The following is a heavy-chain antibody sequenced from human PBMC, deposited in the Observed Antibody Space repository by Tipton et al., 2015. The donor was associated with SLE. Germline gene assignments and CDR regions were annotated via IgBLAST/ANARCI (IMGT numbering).Heavy chain of an antibody. V-gene: IGHV4-30-2*01. J-gene: IGHJ4*02. D-gene: IGHD3-10*01. CDR2: IYHSGST. CDR3: ARGRRGGFDY. Sequence: TFGDYAMSWFRQAPGKGLEWIGYIYHSGSTYYNPSLKSRVTISVDRSKNQFSLKLSSVTAADTAVYYCARGRRGGFDYWGQGTLVTVSS. CDR1: TFGDYA.